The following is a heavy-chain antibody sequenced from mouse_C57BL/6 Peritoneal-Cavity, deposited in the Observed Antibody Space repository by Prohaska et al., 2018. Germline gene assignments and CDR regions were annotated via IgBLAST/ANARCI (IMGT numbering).Heavy chain of an antibody. Sequence: MSCKASGYTFTSYTMHWVKQRPGQGLEWIGYINPSSGYTKYYQKFKDKATLTADKSSSTAYMQLSSLTSEDSAVYYCARSDITTVVADYWGQGTTLTVSS. J-gene: IGHJ2*01. V-gene: IGHV1-4*01. CDR1: GYTFTSYT. CDR3: ARSDITTVVADY. D-gene: IGHD1-1*01. CDR2: INPSSGYT.